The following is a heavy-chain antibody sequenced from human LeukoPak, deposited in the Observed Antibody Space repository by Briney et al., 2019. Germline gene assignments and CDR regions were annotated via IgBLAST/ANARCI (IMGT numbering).Heavy chain of an antibody. V-gene: IGHV4-4*02. CDR3: ARVHYYGSGTYYFDY. J-gene: IGHJ4*02. CDR2: IYHSGTT. CDR1: GGSISSSNW. D-gene: IGHD3-10*01. Sequence: PSETLSLTCAVSGGSISSSNWWSWVRQPPGMGRQWIGEIYHSGTTNYNTLLKTRVTMSVDMSENHFSLNLSSVTAADTAVYFCARVHYYGSGTYYFDYWGQGTLVTVSS.